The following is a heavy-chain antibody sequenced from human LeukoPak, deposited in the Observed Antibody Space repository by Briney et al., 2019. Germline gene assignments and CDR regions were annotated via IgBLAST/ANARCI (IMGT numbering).Heavy chain of an antibody. CDR1: GDSVSSNSVA. J-gene: IGHJ4*02. CDR3: ARGVGYSGHHLIQHFDY. V-gene: IGHV6-1*01. D-gene: IGHD3-10*01. CDR2: TYYRSKWYN. Sequence: SQTLSLTCAISGDSVSSNSVAWIWIRQSPSRGLEWLGRTYYRSKWYNDYAVSVKSRITINPDTSKNQFSLQLKSVTPEDTAVYYCARGVGYSGHHLIQHFDYWGQGTLVTVSS.